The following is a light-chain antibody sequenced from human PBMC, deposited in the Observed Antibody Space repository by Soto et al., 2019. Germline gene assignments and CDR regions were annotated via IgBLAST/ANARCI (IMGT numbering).Light chain of an antibody. Sequence: IVWTQSPATLSLSPGERAPLSCRASQSVSSYLAWYQQKPGQAPRLLIYDASNRATGIPARLSGSGSGTDFTLTISSLEPEDFAVYYCQQRSKWRITFGQGTRLEIK. CDR1: QSVSSY. CDR2: DAS. CDR3: QQRSKWRIT. J-gene: IGKJ5*01. V-gene: IGKV3-11*01.